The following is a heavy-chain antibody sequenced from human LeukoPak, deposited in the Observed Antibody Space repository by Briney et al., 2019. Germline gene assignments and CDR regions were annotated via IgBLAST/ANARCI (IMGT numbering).Heavy chain of an antibody. D-gene: IGHD3-22*01. CDR2: IYHSGST. J-gene: IGHJ4*02. V-gene: IGHV4-4*02. Sequence: PSETLSLTCTVSGGSISSSNWWSWVRQPPGKGLEWIGEIYHSGSTNYNPYLKSRVTISVDKSKNQFSLKLSSVTAADTAVYYCARQRDYYDSSGVGYYFDYWGQGTLVTVSS. CDR1: GGSISSSNW. CDR3: ARQRDYYDSSGVGYYFDY.